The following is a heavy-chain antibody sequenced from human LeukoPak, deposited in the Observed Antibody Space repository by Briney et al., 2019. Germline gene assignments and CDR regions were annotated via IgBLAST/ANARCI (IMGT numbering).Heavy chain of an antibody. V-gene: IGHV3-15*01. D-gene: IGHD1-26*01. CDR3: TTELRWELPTDAFDI. J-gene: IGHJ3*02. CDR1: GFTFSNAW. Sequence: GGSLRLSCAASGFTFSNAWMGWVRQAPGKGLEWVGRVKTKTDGGTRDYAAPVKGRFTISRDDSKNTLFLQMNSLKTEDTAVYYCTTELRWELPTDAFDIWGQGTMVTVSS. CDR2: VKTKTDGGTR.